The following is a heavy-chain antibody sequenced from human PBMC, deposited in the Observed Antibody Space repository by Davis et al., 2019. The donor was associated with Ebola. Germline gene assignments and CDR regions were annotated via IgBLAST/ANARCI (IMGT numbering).Heavy chain of an antibody. CDR2: ISAYNGNT. D-gene: IGHD6-13*01. Sequence: ASVTVSCKASGYTFTSYGISWVRQAPGQGLEWMGWISAYNGNTNYAQKLQGRVAMTTDTSTSTAYMELRSLRSDDTAVYYCARDLYSSSWLNYWGQGTLVTVSS. J-gene: IGHJ4*02. CDR3: ARDLYSSSWLNY. CDR1: GYTFTSYG. V-gene: IGHV1-18*04.